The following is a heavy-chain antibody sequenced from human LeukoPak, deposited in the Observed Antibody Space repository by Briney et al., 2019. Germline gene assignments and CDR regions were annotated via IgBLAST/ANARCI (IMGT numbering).Heavy chain of an antibody. Sequence: GGSLRLSCAASGFTFSSYAMSWVRQAPGKGLEWVSAITCSGDSAYYVDSVKGRFTISRDNSKNSLYLQMNSLRAEDTAVYYCARFNYYGRLGFDYWGQGTLVTVSS. V-gene: IGHV3-23*01. CDR3: ARFNYYGRLGFDY. D-gene: IGHD3-10*01. CDR1: GFTFSSYA. J-gene: IGHJ4*02. CDR2: ITCSGDSA.